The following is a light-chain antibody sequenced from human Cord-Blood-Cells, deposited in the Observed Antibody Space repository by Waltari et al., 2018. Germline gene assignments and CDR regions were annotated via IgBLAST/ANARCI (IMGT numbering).Light chain of an antibody. V-gene: IGLV2-11*01. CDR2: DVS. Sequence: QSALTQPRSVSGSPGKSVTLSCTGTSSDVGAYNNVSWYQQHPGKAPKLMIYDVSKRPSGVPDRFSGSKSGNTASLTISGLQAEDEADYYCCSYAGSYTFYVFGTGTKVTVL. CDR1: SSDVGAYNN. CDR3: CSYAGSYTFYV. J-gene: IGLJ1*01.